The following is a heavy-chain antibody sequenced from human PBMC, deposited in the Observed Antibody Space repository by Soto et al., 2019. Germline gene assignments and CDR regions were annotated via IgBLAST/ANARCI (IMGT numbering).Heavy chain of an antibody. Sequence: PGGSLRLSCAASGVTFSSYSMNWVRQAPGKGLEWVSSISSSSSNIYYADSVKSRFTISRDNAKNSLYLQMNSLRAEDTAVYYCARVVDGGSGYYYDLGYFQHWGQGTLVTVSS. CDR2: ISSSSSNI. CDR3: ARVVDGGSGYYYDLGYFQH. CDR1: GVTFSSYS. D-gene: IGHD3-22*01. V-gene: IGHV3-21*01. J-gene: IGHJ1*01.